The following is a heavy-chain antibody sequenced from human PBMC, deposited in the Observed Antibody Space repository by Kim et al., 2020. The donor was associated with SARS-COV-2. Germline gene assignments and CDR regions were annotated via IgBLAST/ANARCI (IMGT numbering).Heavy chain of an antibody. CDR1: GFTFSSYD. CDR3: ARADCSGGSCSFDY. D-gene: IGHD2-15*01. CDR2: IGTAGDT. V-gene: IGHV3-13*04. J-gene: IGHJ4*02. Sequence: GGSLRLSCAASGFTFSSYDMHWVRQATGKGLEWVSAIGTAGDTYYPGSVKGRFTISRENAKNSLYLQMNSLRAGDTAVYYCARADCSGGSCSFDYWGQGTLVTVSS.